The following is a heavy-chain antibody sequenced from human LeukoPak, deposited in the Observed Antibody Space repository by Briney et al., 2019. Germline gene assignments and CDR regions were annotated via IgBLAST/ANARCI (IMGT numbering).Heavy chain of an antibody. CDR1: GFTFSSYS. CDR2: ISSSSSYI. D-gene: IGHD2-15*01. V-gene: IGHV3-21*01. J-gene: IGHJ4*02. Sequence: GGSLRLPCAASGFTFSSYSMNWVRQAPGKGLEWVSSISSSSSYIYYADSVKGRFTISRDNAKNSLYLQMNSLRAEDTAVYYCARDRGYCSGGSCYENDYWGQGTLVTVSS. CDR3: ARDRGYCSGGSCYENDY.